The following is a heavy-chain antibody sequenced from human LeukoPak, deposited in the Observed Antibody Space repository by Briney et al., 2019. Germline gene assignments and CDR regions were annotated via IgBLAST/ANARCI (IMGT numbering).Heavy chain of an antibody. D-gene: IGHD1-26*01. CDR3: AKEGMGSEATTADGAFDI. J-gene: IGHJ3*02. CDR1: GGSISVYH. V-gene: IGHV4-4*08. CDR2: LYDTGIT. Sequence: SETLSLICTVSGGSISVYHCSWIRQPPGKGLEWIGYLYDTGITNYSPSLKSRVTLSVETSNNQISLKLTSVTAADTAIYFCAKEGMGSEATTADGAFDIWGQGTTVTVSS.